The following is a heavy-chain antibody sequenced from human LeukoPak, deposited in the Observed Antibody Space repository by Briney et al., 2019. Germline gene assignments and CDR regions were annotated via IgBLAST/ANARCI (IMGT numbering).Heavy chain of an antibody. CDR3: ERADSYRFDS. CDR2: ITVSGSRI. Sequence: GGSLRLSCAASGFSFTTYSMNWVRQAPGKGLEWLSYITVSGSRIYYADPVKGRFTISRDNAENSLYLQMHSLRADDTAVYYCERADSYRFDSWGQGTLVTVSS. V-gene: IGHV3-48*01. D-gene: IGHD2-21*01. CDR1: GFSFTTYS. J-gene: IGHJ4*02.